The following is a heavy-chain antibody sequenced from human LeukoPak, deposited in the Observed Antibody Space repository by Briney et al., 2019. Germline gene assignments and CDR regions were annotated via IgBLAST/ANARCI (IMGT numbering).Heavy chain of an antibody. J-gene: IGHJ4*02. Sequence: SQTLSLTCTVSGGSISSYYWSWIRQPPGKGLEWIGYIYYSGSTNYNPSLKSRVTISVDTSKNQFSLKLSSVTAADTAVYYCARQFLITAMATASPGFFDYWGQGTLVTVSS. V-gene: IGHV4-59*08. D-gene: IGHD5-18*01. CDR2: IYYSGST. CDR1: GGSISSYY. CDR3: ARQFLITAMATASPGFFDY.